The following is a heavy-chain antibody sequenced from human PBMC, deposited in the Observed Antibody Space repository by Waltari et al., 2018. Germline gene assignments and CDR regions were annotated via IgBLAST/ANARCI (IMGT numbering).Heavy chain of an antibody. Sequence: EVQLVESGGGLVQPGGSLRLSCAASGFTFRSSWLHWVRQGPGKGLVWVSRIDSVGSGTKYADSVKGRFTISRDNAKNTLYLQMNSLRADDTAVYYCARAPRESGMDVWGQGTTVTVSS. CDR1: GFTFRSSW. CDR2: IDSVGSGT. J-gene: IGHJ6*02. CDR3: ARAPRESGMDV. V-gene: IGHV3-74*01.